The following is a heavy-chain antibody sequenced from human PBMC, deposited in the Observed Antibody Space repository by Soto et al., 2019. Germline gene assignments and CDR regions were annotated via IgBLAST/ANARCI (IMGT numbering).Heavy chain of an antibody. CDR3: ARDPGLFTGGACRWFDP. V-gene: IGHV3-7*03. J-gene: IGHJ5*02. Sequence: GGSLRPSSGASEFTFSNYWMSWVRQAPGKGLVWVANIKQDGSEKYYAESVKGRFTISRDNAKNSLSLQMNSLRAEDTGMYFCARDPGLFTGGACRWFDPWGRGTLVTVSS. CDR1: EFTFSNYW. CDR2: IKQDGSEK. D-gene: IGHD2-8*02.